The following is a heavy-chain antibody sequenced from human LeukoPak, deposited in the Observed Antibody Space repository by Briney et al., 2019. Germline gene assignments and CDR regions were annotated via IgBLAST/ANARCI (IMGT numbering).Heavy chain of an antibody. J-gene: IGHJ6*02. V-gene: IGHV4-34*01. CDR3: ARAHNLGSRSVDYYYYGMDV. D-gene: IGHD2-15*01. CDR2: GSESGGT. Sequence: SETLSLTCAVYGGSLNGHYWSWIRQPPGKGLEWIGEGSESGGTKFNPSLKSRVTISADTYKNQFSLKLNSVTAADTAVYYCARAHNLGSRSVDYYYYGMDVWGQGTTVTVSS. CDR1: GGSLNGHY.